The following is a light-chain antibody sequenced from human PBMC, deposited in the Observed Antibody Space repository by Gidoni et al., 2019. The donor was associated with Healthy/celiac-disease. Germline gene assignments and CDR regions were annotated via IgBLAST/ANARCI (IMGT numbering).Light chain of an antibody. V-gene: IGLV2-23*02. J-gene: IGLJ1*01. CDR1: SSDVGRYNL. CDR2: EVS. CDR3: CSYAGSRV. Sequence: QSALTQPASVSGSPGQSITISCTGTSSDVGRYNLVSWYQQHPGKAPKIMSYEVSKLPSGVSNRFSGSKSGNTASLTISGLQAEDEADYYCCSYAGSRVFGTGTKVTVL.